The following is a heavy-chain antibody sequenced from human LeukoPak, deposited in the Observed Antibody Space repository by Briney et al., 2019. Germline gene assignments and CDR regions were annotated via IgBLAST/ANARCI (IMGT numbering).Heavy chain of an antibody. CDR2: INHSGST. Sequence: SETLSLTCAVYGGSFSGYYWSWIRQPPGKGLEWIGEINHSGSTNYNPSLKSRVTISVDTSKNQFSLKLSSVTAADTAVYYCARVGRFCSSTSCQDHGMDVWGKGTTVTVSS. D-gene: IGHD2-2*01. CDR1: GGSFSGYY. J-gene: IGHJ6*04. V-gene: IGHV4-34*01. CDR3: ARVGRFCSSTSCQDHGMDV.